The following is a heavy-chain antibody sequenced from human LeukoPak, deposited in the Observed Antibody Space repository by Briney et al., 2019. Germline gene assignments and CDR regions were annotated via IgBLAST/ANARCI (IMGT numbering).Heavy chain of an antibody. J-gene: IGHJ4*02. V-gene: IGHV4-39*01. Sequence: SETLSLTCTVSGGSMSSSSYYWGWIRQPPGEGLEWIGSIYYSGSTYYNPSLKSRVTISVDTSKNQFSLKLSSVTAADTAVYYCARKTLYGDYFDYRGQGTLVTVSS. CDR1: GGSMSSSSYY. CDR3: ARKTLYGDYFDY. D-gene: IGHD4-17*01. CDR2: IYYSGST.